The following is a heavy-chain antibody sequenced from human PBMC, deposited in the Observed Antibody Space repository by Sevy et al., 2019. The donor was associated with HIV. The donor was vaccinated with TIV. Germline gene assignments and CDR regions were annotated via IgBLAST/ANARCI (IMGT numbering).Heavy chain of an antibody. CDR2: IRSKAYGGTT. Sequence: GGSLRLSCTASGFTFGDHAMSWFRQAPGKGLEWVGSIRSKAYGGTTEYAASVKGRFTISRDDSNSIAYLQMNSLKTEDTAMYYCTRDRNSRNYYMDVWGKGTTVTVSS. CDR1: GFTFGDHA. D-gene: IGHD6-13*01. V-gene: IGHV3-49*03. J-gene: IGHJ6*03. CDR3: TRDRNSRNYYMDV.